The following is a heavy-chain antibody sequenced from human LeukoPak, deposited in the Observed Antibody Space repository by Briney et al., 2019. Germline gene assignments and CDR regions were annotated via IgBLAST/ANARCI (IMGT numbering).Heavy chain of an antibody. D-gene: IGHD3-3*01. CDR3: ARGDAYYDFWSGYYTGWHFDY. CDR2: IYYSAST. V-gene: IGHV4-59*01. Sequence: PSETLSLTCTVSGGSIISYYWSWIRQPPGKGLEWTGYIYYSASTNYNPSLKSRVTISVDTSKNQFSLKLSSVTAADTAVYYCARGDAYYDFWSGYYTGWHFDYWGQGNLVTVSS. J-gene: IGHJ4*02. CDR1: GGSIISYY.